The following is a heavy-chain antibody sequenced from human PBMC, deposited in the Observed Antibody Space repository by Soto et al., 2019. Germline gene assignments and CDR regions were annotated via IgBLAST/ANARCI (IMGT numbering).Heavy chain of an antibody. J-gene: IGHJ3*02. CDR1: GGSISSGGYS. CDR3: ARTNLRFHDGPRKGGAFDI. CDR2: IYHSGST. D-gene: IGHD3-3*01. Sequence: QLQLQESGSGLVKPSQTLSLTCAVSGGSISSGGYSWSWIRQPPGKGLEWIGYIYHSGSTYYNPSLKSRVPISVDRSKYQFSLKLTSVTAADKAVYYCARTNLRFHDGPRKGGAFDIWGQGTMVTVSS. V-gene: IGHV4-30-2*01.